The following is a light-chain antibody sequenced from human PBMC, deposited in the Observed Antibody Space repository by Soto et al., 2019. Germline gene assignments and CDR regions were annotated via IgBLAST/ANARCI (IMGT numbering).Light chain of an antibody. Sequence: IVMTQSPATLSVYPGERATLSCRASQSVSSNLAWYQQKPGQPPKLLIYVASTRATGIPARFSGSGSGTEFTLTISSLQSEDFSVYYCQQYHVWPLTFGGGTKVPFK. J-gene: IGKJ4*01. CDR2: VAS. CDR3: QQYHVWPLT. CDR1: QSVSSN. V-gene: IGKV3-15*01.